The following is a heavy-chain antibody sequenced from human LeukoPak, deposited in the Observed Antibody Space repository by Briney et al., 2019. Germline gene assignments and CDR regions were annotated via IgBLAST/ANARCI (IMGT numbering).Heavy chain of an antibody. J-gene: IGHJ4*02. Sequence: SETLSLTCTVSGGSISSYYWSWLRQPPGKGLEWIGYIYYSGGTNYNPPLKSRVTISVDTSKKQLSLKVTSVTAADTAVYYCARVRAVTRDGYRYYFDYWGQGTLVTVSS. V-gene: IGHV4-59*08. CDR2: IYYSGGT. CDR3: ARVRAVTRDGYRYYFDY. D-gene: IGHD5-24*01. CDR1: GGSISSYY.